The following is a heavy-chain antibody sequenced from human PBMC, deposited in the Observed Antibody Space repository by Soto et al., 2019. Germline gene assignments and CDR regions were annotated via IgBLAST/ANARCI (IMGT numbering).Heavy chain of an antibody. J-gene: IGHJ4*02. CDR1: GFTFGSFW. CDR2: INQDGSEK. Sequence: EVHLVESGGGLVQPGGSLRLSCAASGFTFGSFWMTWVRQAPGKGLEWVANINQDGSEKYYVDSVKGRFTISRDNAKNSLYRQMNSLRAEDTAVYYCTRGASFWVEVAYWGQGTLVTVS. V-gene: IGHV3-7*01. D-gene: IGHD2-15*01. CDR3: TRGASFWVEVAY.